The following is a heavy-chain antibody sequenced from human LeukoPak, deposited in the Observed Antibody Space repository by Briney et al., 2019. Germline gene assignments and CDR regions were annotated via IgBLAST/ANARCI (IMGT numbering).Heavy chain of an antibody. J-gene: IGHJ4*02. CDR1: GFTFSTYA. Sequence: GGSLRLSCAASGFTFSTYAVGWVRQPPGKGLEWVSTSGRGGATYYADPVKGRFTISRDNSKNTLYLQMNSLRVEDTAVYYCAKVSRSAWYMEDYWGQGTLVTVSS. CDR3: AKVSRSAWYMEDY. V-gene: IGHV3-23*01. CDR2: SGRGGAT. D-gene: IGHD6-19*01.